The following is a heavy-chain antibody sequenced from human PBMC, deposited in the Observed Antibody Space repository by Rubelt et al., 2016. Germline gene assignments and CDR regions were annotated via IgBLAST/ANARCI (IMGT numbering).Heavy chain of an antibody. D-gene: IGHD2-15*01. CDR2: ITSGGFT. V-gene: IGHV3-23*01. Sequence: SLRLSCAASGFTFSTYAMGWVRQAPGKGLEWVSSITSGGFTYYAESMKGRFTISRDDSKNTLFLQMNSLRAEDTAVYYCAKGYCGGGSCYLYYFDYWGQGILVTVSS. J-gene: IGHJ4*02. CDR1: GFTFSTYA. CDR3: AKGYCGGGSCYLYYFDY.